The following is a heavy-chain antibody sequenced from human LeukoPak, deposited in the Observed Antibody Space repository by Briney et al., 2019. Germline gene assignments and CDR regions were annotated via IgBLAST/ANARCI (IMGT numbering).Heavy chain of an antibody. V-gene: IGHV3-30*02. CDR2: IRYDGSNK. CDR3: ARRGAVAGTIDY. Sequence: RGSLRLSCAASGFTFSSYGMHWVRQAPGKGLEWVAFIRYDGSNKYYADSVKGRFTISRDNSKNTLYLQMNSLRAGDTAVYYCARRGAVAGTIDYWGQGALVTVSS. CDR1: GFTFSSYG. J-gene: IGHJ4*02. D-gene: IGHD6-19*01.